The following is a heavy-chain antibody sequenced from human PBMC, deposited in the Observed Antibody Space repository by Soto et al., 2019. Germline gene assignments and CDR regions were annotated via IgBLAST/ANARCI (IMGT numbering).Heavy chain of an antibody. CDR1: GGTFSSYA. J-gene: IGHJ5*02. CDR2: IIPIFGTA. Sequence: GASVKVSCKASGGTFSSYAISWVRQAPGQGLEWMGWIIPIFGTANYAQKFQGRVTITADESTSTAYMELSSLRSEDTAVYYCAGYYYDSSGYYYWWFDPWGQGTLVTVSS. D-gene: IGHD3-22*01. CDR3: AGYYYDSSGYYYWWFDP. V-gene: IGHV1-69*13.